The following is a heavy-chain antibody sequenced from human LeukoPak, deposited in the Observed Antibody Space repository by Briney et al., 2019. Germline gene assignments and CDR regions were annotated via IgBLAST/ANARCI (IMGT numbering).Heavy chain of an antibody. CDR2: VYTSGST. Sequence: SETLSLTCTVSGGSISNCYWTWIRQPAAKELEWSRRVYTSGSTNYNPSLNGRVTISLDKSKNQFSLKLTSVSAADTAVYYCVRGNSGWPTTPFDYWGQGTLVTVSS. CDR1: GGSISNCY. D-gene: IGHD5-12*01. J-gene: IGHJ4*02. V-gene: IGHV4-4*07. CDR3: VRGNSGWPTTPFDY.